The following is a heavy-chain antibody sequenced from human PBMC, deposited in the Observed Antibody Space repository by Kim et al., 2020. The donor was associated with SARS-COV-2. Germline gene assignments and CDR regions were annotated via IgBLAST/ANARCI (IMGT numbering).Heavy chain of an antibody. J-gene: IGHJ4*02. D-gene: IGHD3-10*01. CDR3: AATQLWFGVYRHFDY. V-gene: IGHV6-1*01. Sequence: VSVKRRITITPDTSKNQFSLQLNSVTPEDTAVYYCAATQLWFGVYRHFDYWGQGTLVTVSS.